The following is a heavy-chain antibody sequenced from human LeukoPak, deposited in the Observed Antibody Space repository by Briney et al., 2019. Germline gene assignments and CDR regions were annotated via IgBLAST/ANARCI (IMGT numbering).Heavy chain of an antibody. CDR2: IYYSGTT. D-gene: IGHD6-19*01. Sequence: SETLSLTCAVYGGSFSGYYWSWIRQPPGKGLEWIGNIYYSGTTYYNPSLKSRVTISVDTSNNQFSLKLSSVTAADTAVYYCAREGGQWLERSFDHWGQGTLVTVSS. J-gene: IGHJ4*02. V-gene: IGHV4-34*01. CDR1: GGSFSGYY. CDR3: AREGGQWLERSFDH.